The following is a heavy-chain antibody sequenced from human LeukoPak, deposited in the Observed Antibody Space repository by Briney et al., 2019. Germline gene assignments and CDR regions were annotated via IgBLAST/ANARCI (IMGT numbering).Heavy chain of an antibody. V-gene: IGHV4-34*01. Sequence: SETLSLTCAVYGGSFSCYYWSWIRQPPGKGLEWIGEINHSGSTNYNPSLKSRVTISVDTSKNQFSLKLSSVTAADTAVYYCARGRKRVYYFDYWGQGTLVTVSS. CDR2: INHSGST. D-gene: IGHD2-8*01. CDR1: GGSFSCYY. J-gene: IGHJ4*02. CDR3: ARGRKRVYYFDY.